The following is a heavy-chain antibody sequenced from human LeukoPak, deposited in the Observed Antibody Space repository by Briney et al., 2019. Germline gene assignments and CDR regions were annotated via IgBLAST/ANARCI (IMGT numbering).Heavy chain of an antibody. CDR3: ARARRDSGFYKVDY. V-gene: IGHV4-34*01. CDR1: GGSLSGSY. D-gene: IGHD3-3*01. J-gene: IGHJ4*02. CDR2: INHSGSA. Sequence: SETLSLTCAVYGGSLSGSYWSWIRQPPGKGLEWIGEINHSGSANYNPSLKSRVTLSIDRSKNQFSLNLNSVTAADTAVYYCARARRDSGFYKVDYWGQGTLVTVSS.